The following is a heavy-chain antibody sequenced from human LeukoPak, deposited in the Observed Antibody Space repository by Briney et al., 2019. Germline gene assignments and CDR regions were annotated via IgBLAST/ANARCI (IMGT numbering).Heavy chain of an antibody. CDR3: ARRRRGYSYGYYY. D-gene: IGHD5-18*01. J-gene: IGHJ4*02. Sequence: PSETLSLTCTVSGGSISNYYWGWIRQPPGEGLEWIGSIYYSGSTYYNPSLKSRVTISVDTSKNQFSLKLSSVTAADTAVYYCARRRRGYSYGYYYWGQGTLVTVSS. CDR1: GGSISNYY. CDR2: IYYSGST. V-gene: IGHV4-39*01.